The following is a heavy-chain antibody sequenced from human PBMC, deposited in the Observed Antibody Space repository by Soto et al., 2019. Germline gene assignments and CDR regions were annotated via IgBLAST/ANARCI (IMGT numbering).Heavy chain of an antibody. J-gene: IGHJ4*02. CDR2: IYYSENT. CDR3: ATHPPYGPLDH. CDR1: GGSISSISNH. V-gene: IGHV4-39*01. D-gene: IGHD4-17*01. Sequence: SETLSLTFTVSGGSISSISNHWGWIRQPPGNGREWIVNIYYSENTYYNPSLKSRVTISVDTSKNQFSLRLTSVTAADTAVYYCATHPPYGPLDHWGQGTLVTVSS.